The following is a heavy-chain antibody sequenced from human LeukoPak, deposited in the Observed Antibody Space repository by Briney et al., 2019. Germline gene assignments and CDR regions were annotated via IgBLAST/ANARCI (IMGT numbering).Heavy chain of an antibody. D-gene: IGHD6-13*01. V-gene: IGHV3-30*18. CDR2: ISYDGSSQ. CDR1: GFTFSRYG. CDR3: AKEGAERISSCIQH. J-gene: IGHJ1*01. Sequence: GRSLRLSCAASGFTFSRYGMHWVRQAPGKGLEWVAVISYDGSSQYYADSVKGRFTISRDNSKNTLYLQMNSLRAEDTAVYYCAKEGAERISSCIQHWGQGTLVTVSS.